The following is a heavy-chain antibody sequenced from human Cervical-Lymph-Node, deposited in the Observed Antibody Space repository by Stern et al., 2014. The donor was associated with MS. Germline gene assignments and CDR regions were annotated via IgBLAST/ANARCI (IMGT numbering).Heavy chain of an antibody. CDR1: GYSFSSYW. Sequence: DQLVQSGAEVKKPGESLKIACKGSGYSFSSYWIAWVRQMPGKGLEWMGMIFPSDSETRYSPSFEGQVTTSVDKSTSTAYLHWSSLKASDTARYYCGREVALTAGLLGFWGQGTQVIVS. CDR3: GREVALTAGLLGF. CDR2: IFPSDSET. J-gene: IGHJ4*02. D-gene: IGHD3-22*01. V-gene: IGHV5-51*01.